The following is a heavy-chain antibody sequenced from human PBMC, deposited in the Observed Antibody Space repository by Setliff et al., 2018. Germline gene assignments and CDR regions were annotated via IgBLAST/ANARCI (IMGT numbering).Heavy chain of an antibody. CDR3: ARDGGEY. D-gene: IGHD3-16*01. J-gene: IGHJ4*02. Sequence: PGESLKISCAASGFTFSRYWMSWVRQAPGKGLEWVANIKQDGSEKYYVDSVKGRFTISRDNAKNSLYLQMNSLRDEDTAVYYCARDGGEYWGQGTLVTVSS. CDR2: IKQDGSEK. V-gene: IGHV3-7*01. CDR1: GFTFSRYW.